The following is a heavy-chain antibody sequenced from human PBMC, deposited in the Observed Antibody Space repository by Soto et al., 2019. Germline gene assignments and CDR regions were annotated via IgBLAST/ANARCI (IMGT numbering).Heavy chain of an antibody. D-gene: IGHD3-10*01. J-gene: IGHJ4*02. Sequence: ASVKVSCKASGYTFTSYDINWVRQATGQGLEWMGWMNPNSGNTGYAQKFQGRVTMTRNTSISTAYMELSSLRSEDTAVYYCARGSIRITIVRGILGYWGQGTLVTVSS. CDR2: MNPNSGNT. CDR1: GYTFTSYD. CDR3: ARGSIRITIVRGILGY. V-gene: IGHV1-8*01.